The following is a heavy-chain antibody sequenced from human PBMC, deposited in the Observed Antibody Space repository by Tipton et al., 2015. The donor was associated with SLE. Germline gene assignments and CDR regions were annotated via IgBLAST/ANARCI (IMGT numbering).Heavy chain of an antibody. CDR2: ISVSGGNT. CDR1: GFTFSSYA. Sequence: SLRLSCAASGFTFSSYAMTWVRQAPGKGLEWVSAISVSGGNTYYADSVKGRFTISRDNSKNTLYLQMNSLRAEDTALYYCASHCSGGSCYLDAFDIWGQGTMVTVSS. J-gene: IGHJ3*02. CDR3: ASHCSGGSCYLDAFDI. D-gene: IGHD2-15*01. V-gene: IGHV3-23*01.